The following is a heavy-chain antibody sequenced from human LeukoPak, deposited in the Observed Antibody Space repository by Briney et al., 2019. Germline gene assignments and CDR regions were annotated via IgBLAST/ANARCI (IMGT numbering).Heavy chain of an antibody. Sequence: GGSLRLSCAASGFNFITAAMTWVRQAPGKGLEWVSLIGSSGGSTYYADSVKGRFTISRDNSKNTLYLQMNSLRAEDTAVYYCAKDEGSSGCKNWGQGTLVTVSS. CDR2: IGSSGGST. J-gene: IGHJ4*02. V-gene: IGHV3-23*01. CDR1: GFNFITAA. CDR3: AKDEGSSGCKN. D-gene: IGHD3-22*01.